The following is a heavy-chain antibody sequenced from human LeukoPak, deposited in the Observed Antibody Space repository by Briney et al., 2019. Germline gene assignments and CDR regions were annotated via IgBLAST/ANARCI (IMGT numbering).Heavy chain of an antibody. D-gene: IGHD3-10*01. V-gene: IGHV4/OR15-8*02. CDR2: ISHSGNT. CDR1: GGSISSSNW. CDR3: ARGGLTFGGD. J-gene: IGHJ4*02. Sequence: NSSETLSLTCAVSGGSISSSNWWSWVRQPPGKGLEWIGEISHSGNTNYNPSLKSRVTISMDKSKNQFSLKLSSVTAADTAVYYCARGGLTFGGDWGQGTLVTVSS.